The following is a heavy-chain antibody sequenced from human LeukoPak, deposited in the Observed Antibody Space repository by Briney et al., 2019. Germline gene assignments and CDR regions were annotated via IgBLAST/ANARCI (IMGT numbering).Heavy chain of an antibody. CDR2: IYYSGNT. Sequence: SETLSLTCTVSGASITSSSYYWGWIRQPPGKGLEWIGSIYYSGNTYHNPSLKSRVTISVDTSKKQFSLRLSSVTAADTAVYYCARQLLIFDSSAFDFWGQGTLVTVSS. D-gene: IGHD3-22*01. CDR1: GASITSSSYY. J-gene: IGHJ4*02. V-gene: IGHV4-39*01. CDR3: ARQLLIFDSSAFDF.